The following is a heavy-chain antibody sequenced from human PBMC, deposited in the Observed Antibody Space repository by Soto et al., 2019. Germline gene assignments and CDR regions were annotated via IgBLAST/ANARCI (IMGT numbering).Heavy chain of an antibody. Sequence: SVKVSCKASGGTFSSYAISWVRQAPGQGLEWMGGIIPIFGTANYAQKFQGRVTMTTDDSTSTAYMELSSLRSEDTAVYYCARVFGRGPTRFSSSWYNYYYYYYMDVWGKGTTVTVSS. CDR3: ARVFGRGPTRFSSSWYNYYYYYYMDV. CDR1: GGTFSSYA. CDR2: IIPIFGTA. J-gene: IGHJ6*03. D-gene: IGHD6-13*01. V-gene: IGHV1-69*05.